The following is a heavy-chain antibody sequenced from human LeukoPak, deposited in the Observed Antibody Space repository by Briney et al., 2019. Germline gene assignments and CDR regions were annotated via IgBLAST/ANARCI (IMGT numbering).Heavy chain of an antibody. CDR1: GFTFSSYA. CDR3: AKDWYDYVWGSYPS. V-gene: IGHV3-23*01. CDR2: ISGSGGST. J-gene: IGHJ5*02. D-gene: IGHD3-16*02. Sequence: GGSLRLSCAASGFTFSSYAMSWVRQAPGKGLEWVSAISGSGGSTYYADSVKGRFTISRDSSKNTLYLQMNSLRAEDTAVYYCAKDWYDYVWGSYPSWGQGTLVTVSS.